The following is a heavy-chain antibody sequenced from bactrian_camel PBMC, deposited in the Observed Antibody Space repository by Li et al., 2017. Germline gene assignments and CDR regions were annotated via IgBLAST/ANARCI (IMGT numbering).Heavy chain of an antibody. V-gene: IGHV3S1*01. D-gene: IGHD6*01. J-gene: IGHJ6*01. CDR2: LYTRIGIT. Sequence: HVQLVESGGGSVQAGGSLRLSCEVSGYDYTRDCMAWFRQAPGKAREGVASLYTRIGITYYADSVKGRFTISHNSARNTVYLQMNSLKPEDTAMYYCAASTPGGGSWYGGADFGYWGQGTQVTVS. CDR1: GYDYTRDC. CDR3: AASTPGGGSWYGGADFGY.